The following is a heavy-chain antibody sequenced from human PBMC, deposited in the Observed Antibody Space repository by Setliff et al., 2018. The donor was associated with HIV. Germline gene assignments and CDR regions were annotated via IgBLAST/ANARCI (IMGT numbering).Heavy chain of an antibody. Sequence: SETLSLTCTVSGYSISSGYYWGWIRQPPGKGLEWIGSIYYSGRTYYNPSLKSRVTISVDTSKNQFSLKLSSVTAADTAVYYCARVGWDYYDSSGVGEFDYWGQGTLVTVPQ. CDR1: GYSISSGYY. CDR3: ARVGWDYYDSSGVGEFDY. V-gene: IGHV4-38-2*02. J-gene: IGHJ4*02. D-gene: IGHD3-22*01. CDR2: IYYSGRT.